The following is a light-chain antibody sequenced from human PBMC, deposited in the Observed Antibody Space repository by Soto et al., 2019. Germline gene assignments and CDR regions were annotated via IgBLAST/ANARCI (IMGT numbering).Light chain of an antibody. J-gene: IGKJ2*01. Sequence: DIQLTQSPSFLSASVGDRVTITCRASQGISSYLAWYQQKPGKAPKLLIYAASTLQSGVPSRFSGSGSGTEFTLTISSLQPEDFATYYCQQLNSYPFGQGTKLEIK. CDR1: QGISSY. CDR2: AAS. CDR3: QQLNSYP. V-gene: IGKV1-9*01.